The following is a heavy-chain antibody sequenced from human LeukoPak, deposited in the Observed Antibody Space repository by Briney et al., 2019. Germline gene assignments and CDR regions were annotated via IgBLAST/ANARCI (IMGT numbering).Heavy chain of an antibody. J-gene: IGHJ4*02. V-gene: IGHV4-61*02. CDR2: IYTSGST. CDR3: ARADSGGNYGY. Sequence: SETLSLTCTVSGGSISSGSYYWSWIRQPAGKGLEWIGRIYTSGSTNYNPSLKSRVTISVDTSKNQFSLKLSSVTAADTAVYYCARADSGGNYGYWGQGTLVTVSS. CDR1: GGSISSGSYY. D-gene: IGHD4/OR15-4a*01.